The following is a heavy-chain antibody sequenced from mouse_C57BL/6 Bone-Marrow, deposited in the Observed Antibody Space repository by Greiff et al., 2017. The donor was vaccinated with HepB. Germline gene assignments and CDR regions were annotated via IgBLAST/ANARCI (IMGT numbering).Heavy chain of an antibody. CDR2: ISYSGST. D-gene: IGHD1-1*01. Sequence: EVQWVESGPGMVKPSQSLSLTCTVTGYSITSGYDWHWIRHFPGNKLEWMGYISYSGSTNYNPSLKSRISITHDTSKNHFFLKLNSVTTEDTATYYCARDHYGSFYWYFDVWGTGTTVTVSS. CDR3: ARDHYGSFYWYFDV. J-gene: IGHJ1*03. CDR1: GYSITSGYD. V-gene: IGHV3-1*01.